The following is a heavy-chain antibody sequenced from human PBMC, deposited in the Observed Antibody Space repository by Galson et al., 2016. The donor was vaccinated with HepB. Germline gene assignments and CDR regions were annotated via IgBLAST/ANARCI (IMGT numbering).Heavy chain of an antibody. CDR1: KFTFSSYP. V-gene: IGHV3-30-3*01. CDR2: ISYDGSKK. CDR3: ARAGGIVATIVDFLDY. D-gene: IGHD5-12*01. J-gene: IGHJ4*02. Sequence: SLRLSCAASKFTFSSYPMHWVRQAPGKGLEWVAVISYDGSKKYYADSVKGRFTISRDNSESTLYLQMNSLGPEDTAIYYCARAGGIVATIVDFLDYWGQGTLVTVSS.